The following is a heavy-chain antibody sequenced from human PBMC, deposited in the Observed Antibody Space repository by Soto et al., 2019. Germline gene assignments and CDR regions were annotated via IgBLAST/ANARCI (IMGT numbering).Heavy chain of an antibody. D-gene: IGHD6-13*01. V-gene: IGHV3-21*01. Sequence: GGSLRLSCAASGFTFSSYSMNWVRQAPGKGLGWVSSISSSSSYIYYADSVKGRFTISRDNAKNSLYLQMNSLRAEDTAVYYCARDGGIGTAAAGTCWGPGPLVTASS. J-gene: IGHJ4*02. CDR3: ARDGGIGTAAAGTC. CDR1: GFTFSSYS. CDR2: ISSSSSYI.